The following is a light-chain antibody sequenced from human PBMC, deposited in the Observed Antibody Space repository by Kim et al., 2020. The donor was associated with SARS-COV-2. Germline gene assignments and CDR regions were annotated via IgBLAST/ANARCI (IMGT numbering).Light chain of an antibody. CDR2: GAS. CDR1: QSISSNY. V-gene: IGKV3-20*01. CDR3: QQYGSSPRT. J-gene: IGKJ1*01. Sequence: SPGERATPPCRASQSISSNYLAWYQQKPGQAPRLRIYGASSRATGIPDRFSGSGSGTDFTLTISRLEPEDFAVYYCQQYGSSPRTFGQGTKVDIK.